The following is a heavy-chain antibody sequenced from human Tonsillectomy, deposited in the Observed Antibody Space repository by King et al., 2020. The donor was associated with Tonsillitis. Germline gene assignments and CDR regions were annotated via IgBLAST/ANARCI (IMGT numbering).Heavy chain of an antibody. Sequence: VQLVESGGGLVQPGGSLRLSCATSGFTFSSYWMHWVRQAPGKGLVWVSRIDSDVSGTPYADSVKGRFTISRDNAKNTLYLQMNSLRVEDTAVYYCARDGDGPITFDYWGQGTLVTVSS. V-gene: IGHV3-74*01. CDR2: IDSDVSGT. J-gene: IGHJ4*02. CDR3: ARDGDGPITFDY. D-gene: IGHD3-3*01. CDR1: GFTFSSYW.